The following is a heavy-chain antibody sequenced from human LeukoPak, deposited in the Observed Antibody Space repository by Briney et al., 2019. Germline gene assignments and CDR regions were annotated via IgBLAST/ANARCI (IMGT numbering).Heavy chain of an antibody. CDR3: ARIRLVRGVITRVSYFDY. CDR1: GYTFTSYD. Sequence: ASVNVSCKASGYTFTSYDINWVRQATGQGLAWMGWMNPDSGNTGYAQKFQGRVTMTRNTSISTAYMELSSLRSEDTAVYYCARIRLVRGVITRVSYFDYWGQGTLVTVSS. V-gene: IGHV1-8*01. J-gene: IGHJ4*02. CDR2: MNPDSGNT. D-gene: IGHD3-10*01.